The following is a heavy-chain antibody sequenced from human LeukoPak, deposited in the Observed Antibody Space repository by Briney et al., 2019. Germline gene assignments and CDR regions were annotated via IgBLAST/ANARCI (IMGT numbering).Heavy chain of an antibody. D-gene: IGHD3-10*01. J-gene: IGHJ6*02. V-gene: IGHV4-59*08. CDR2: IYYSGST. Sequence: KPSETLSLTCTVSGGSISSYYWSWIRQPPGKGLEWIGYIYYSGSTNYNPSLKSRVTISVDTSKNQFSLKLSSVTAADTAVYYCAGFGELYYYYGMDVWGQGTTVTVPS. CDR1: GGSISSYY. CDR3: AGFGELYYYYGMDV.